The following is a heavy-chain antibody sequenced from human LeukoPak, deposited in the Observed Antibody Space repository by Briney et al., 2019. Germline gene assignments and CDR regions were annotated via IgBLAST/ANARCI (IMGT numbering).Heavy chain of an antibody. CDR2: IYYSGST. V-gene: IGHV4-31*03. J-gene: IGHJ6*03. D-gene: IGHD3-3*01. Sequence: SQTLSLTCTVSGGSISSGGYYWSWIRQHPGKGLEWIGYIYYSGSTYYNPSLKSRVTISVDTSKNQFSLKLSSVTAADTAVYYCARTSYDFWSGYRAMDVWGKGTTVTVSS. CDR1: GGSISSGGYY. CDR3: ARTSYDFWSGYRAMDV.